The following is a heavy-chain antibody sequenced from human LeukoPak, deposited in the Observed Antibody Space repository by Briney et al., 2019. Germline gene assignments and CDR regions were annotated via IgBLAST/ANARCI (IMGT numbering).Heavy chain of an antibody. J-gene: IGHJ4*02. Sequence: ASVKASCKASGYTFTSYYMHWVRQAPGQGLEWMGIINPSSGSTSYAQQFQGRVTMTRDTSTSTVHMELSSLRSDDTAVYYCARMGEQQSFDYWGQGTLVTVSS. V-gene: IGHV1-46*01. D-gene: IGHD3-16*01. CDR2: INPSSGST. CDR3: ARMGEQQSFDY. CDR1: GYTFTSYY.